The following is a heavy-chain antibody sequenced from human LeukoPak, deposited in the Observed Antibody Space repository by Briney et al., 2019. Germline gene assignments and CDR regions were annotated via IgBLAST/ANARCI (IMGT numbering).Heavy chain of an antibody. CDR2: IRSKAYGGTT. CDR1: GFTFRDYA. V-gene: IGHV3-49*03. D-gene: IGHD6-13*01. Sequence: GGSLRLSCTTSGFTFRDYAMTWFRQAPGKGLEWVGFIRSKAYGGTTQYAASVKGRFTISRDDSKSIAYLQMNSLRAEDTAVYYCARGGYSSSWYFDYWGQGTLVTVSS. J-gene: IGHJ4*02. CDR3: ARGGYSSSWYFDY.